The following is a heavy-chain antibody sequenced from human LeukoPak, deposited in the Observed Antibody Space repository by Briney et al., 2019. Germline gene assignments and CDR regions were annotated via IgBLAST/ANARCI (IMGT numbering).Heavy chain of an antibody. D-gene: IGHD3-16*01. J-gene: IGHJ4*02. CDR3: ASVYDYVQS. Sequence: SETLSLTCTVSGGSVNSGSYYWSWIRQPPGKGLEWIGYIYYTGTTNYNPSLKSRVTISVDTSKNQFSLKMSSVTAADTAVYYCASVYDYVQSWGQGTLVTASS. CDR2: IYYTGTT. CDR1: GGSVNSGSYY. V-gene: IGHV4-61*01.